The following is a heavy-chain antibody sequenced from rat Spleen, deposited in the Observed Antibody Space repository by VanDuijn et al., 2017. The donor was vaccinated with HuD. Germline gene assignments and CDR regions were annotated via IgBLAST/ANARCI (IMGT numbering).Heavy chain of an antibody. CDR2: INRAGST. CDR1: GYSIISSYR. V-gene: IGHV3-3*01. Sequence: EVQLQESGPGLVKPSQSLSLTCSVTGYSIISSYRWSWIRKFPGSKLEWMGYINRAGSTDYNPSIKSRISITRDTSKNQVSLQLNSVTTEYTATYYDARSTYTNYFDYWGQGVMVTVSS. J-gene: IGHJ2*01. CDR3: ARSTYTNYFDY. D-gene: IGHD1-10*01.